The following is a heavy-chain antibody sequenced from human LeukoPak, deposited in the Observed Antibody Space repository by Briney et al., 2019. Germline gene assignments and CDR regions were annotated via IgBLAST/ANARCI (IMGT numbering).Heavy chain of an antibody. V-gene: IGHV1-46*01. CDR1: GYTFSSHC. J-gene: IGHJ4*02. Sequence: ASVKVSCKASGYTFSSHCIHWVRQAPGQGLEWMGLIHPSDGVTTYAQNFQGRVTVTRDTSTSTVYMELSSLRSEDTAVYYCARDNIGSSGWTGLGYWGQGTLVTVSS. CDR3: ARDNIGSSGWTGLGY. D-gene: IGHD6-19*01. CDR2: IHPSDGVT.